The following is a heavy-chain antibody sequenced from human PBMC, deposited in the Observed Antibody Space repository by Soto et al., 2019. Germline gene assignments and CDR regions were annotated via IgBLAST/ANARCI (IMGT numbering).Heavy chain of an antibody. CDR1: GFSLSTSGVG. CDR3: AHPDGYIRGFDY. CDR2: IYWDDDK. J-gene: IGHJ4*02. V-gene: IGHV2-5*02. Sequence: QITLKESGPTLVKPTQTLTLTCTFSGFSLSTSGVGVGWIRQPPGKALEWLALIYWDDDKRYSPSLKSRPTITKGTSTNQLVLTMTNMNPVDTATYYCAHPDGYIRGFDYWGQGTLVTVSS. D-gene: IGHD6-25*01.